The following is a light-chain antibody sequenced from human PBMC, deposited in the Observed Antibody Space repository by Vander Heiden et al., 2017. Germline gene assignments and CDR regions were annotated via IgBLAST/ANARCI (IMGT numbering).Light chain of an antibody. J-gene: IGKJ3*01. V-gene: IGKV3-15*01. CDR3: QQYNNWPPIT. CDR1: QSVSSN. Sequence: EIVMTQSPATLSVSPGDRATLSCRASQSVSSNIAWYQQKPGQAPRLLSYDASTRATGIPARFSGSGSGTEFTLTISSLQSEDFAVYYCQQYNNWPPITFGPGTKVDIK. CDR2: DAS.